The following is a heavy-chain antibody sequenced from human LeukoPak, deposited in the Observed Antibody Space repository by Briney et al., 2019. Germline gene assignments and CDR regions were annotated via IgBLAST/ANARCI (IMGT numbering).Heavy chain of an antibody. CDR2: ISSSSSYI. V-gene: IGHV3-21*01. J-gene: IGHJ5*02. D-gene: IGHD3-10*01. Sequence: PGGSLRLSCAASGFTFSSYSMNWVRQAPGKGLEWVSSISSSSSYIYYADSVKGRFTISRDNAKNSLYLQMNSLRAEDTAVYYCARDGSGRAWFDPWGQGTLVTASS. CDR1: GFTFSSYS. CDR3: ARDGSGRAWFDP.